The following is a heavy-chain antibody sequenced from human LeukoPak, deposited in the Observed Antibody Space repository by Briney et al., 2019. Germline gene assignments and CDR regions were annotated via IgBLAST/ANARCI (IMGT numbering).Heavy chain of an antibody. J-gene: IGHJ4*02. V-gene: IGHV4-34*01. CDR1: GGSFSGYY. D-gene: IGHD2-15*01. Sequence: PSETLSLTCAVYGGSFSGYYWSWIRQPPGKGLEWIGEINHSGSTNYNPSLKSRVTISVDTSKNQFSLKLSSVTAADTAVYYCARRPTRYEYQPLLLHQMYYFDYWGQGTLVTVSS. CDR3: ARRPTRYEYQPLLLHQMYYFDY. CDR2: INHSGST.